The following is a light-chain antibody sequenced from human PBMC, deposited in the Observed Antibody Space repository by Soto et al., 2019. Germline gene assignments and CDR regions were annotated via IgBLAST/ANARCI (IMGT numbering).Light chain of an antibody. Sequence: DIQMTQSPSSLSASVGDRVTITCQASQNINNYLNWYQQKPGRAPKLLIYDASNLEAGVPSRFSGSGSGTDFTLTISNLQPEDFATYYCQQANSFPISFGQGTRLEIK. J-gene: IGKJ5*01. V-gene: IGKV1-33*01. CDR3: QQANSFPIS. CDR1: QNINNY. CDR2: DAS.